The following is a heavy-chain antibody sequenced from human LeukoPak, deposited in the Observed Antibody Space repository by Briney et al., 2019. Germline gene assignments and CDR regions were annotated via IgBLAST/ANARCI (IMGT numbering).Heavy chain of an antibody. CDR3: ARLGGSGYYDAFDI. CDR1: GYTFTGYY. CDR2: INPNSGGT. V-gene: IGHV1-2*02. D-gene: IGHD3-22*01. Sequence: GASVKVSCKASGYTFTGYYMHWVRQTPGQGLEWMGWINPNSGGTNYAQKFQGRVTMTRDTSISTAYMELSRLRSDDTAVYYCARLGGSGYYDAFDIWGQGTMVTVSS. J-gene: IGHJ3*02.